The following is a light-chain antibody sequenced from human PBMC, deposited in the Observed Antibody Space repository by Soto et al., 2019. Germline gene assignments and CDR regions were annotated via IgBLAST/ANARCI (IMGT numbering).Light chain of an antibody. J-gene: IGKJ5*01. CDR3: QQSDSTPRT. CDR2: ATD. CDR1: QTITNY. Sequence: IQMTQSPSSLSASVGDRVTITCRASQTITNYLNWYQQQSGKAPKLLIYATDTLQSGVPSRFSGSGSGTDFTLTISSLQPEDFATYYCQQSDSTPRTFGQGTRLEIK. V-gene: IGKV1-39*01.